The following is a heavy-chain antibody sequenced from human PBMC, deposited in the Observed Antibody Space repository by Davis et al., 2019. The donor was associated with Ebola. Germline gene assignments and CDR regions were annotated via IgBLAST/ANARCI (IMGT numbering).Heavy chain of an antibody. Sequence: ASVKVSCKASGYTFTSYYMHWVRQAPGQGLEWMGIINPSGGSTSYAQKFQGRVTMTRDTSTSTVYMELSSLRSEDTAVYYCARDYYDYVWGSYRYLGYWGQGTLVTVSS. CDR2: INPSGGST. V-gene: IGHV1-46*01. D-gene: IGHD3-16*02. J-gene: IGHJ4*02. CDR3: ARDYYDYVWGSYRYLGY. CDR1: GYTFTSYY.